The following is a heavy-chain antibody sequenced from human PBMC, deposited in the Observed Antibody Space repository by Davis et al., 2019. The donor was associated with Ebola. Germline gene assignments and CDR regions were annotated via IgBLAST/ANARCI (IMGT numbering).Heavy chain of an antibody. J-gene: IGHJ6*02. CDR3: ANHSPLYCSGGSCYSYYYYGMDV. Sequence: PGGSLRLSCAASGFTFSNAWMNWVRQAPGKGLEWVGRIKSKTDGGTTDYAAPVKGRFTISRDDSKNTLYLQMNSLRAEDTAVYYCANHSPLYCSGGSCYSYYYYGMDVWGQGTTVTVSS. CDR1: GFTFSNAW. D-gene: IGHD2-15*01. CDR2: IKSKTDGGTT. V-gene: IGHV3-15*07.